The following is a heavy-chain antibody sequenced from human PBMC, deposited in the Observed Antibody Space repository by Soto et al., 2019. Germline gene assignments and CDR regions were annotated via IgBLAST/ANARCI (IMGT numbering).Heavy chain of an antibody. CDR2: ISAYNGNT. Sequence: ASVKVSCKASCYTFTNFGISWVRQAPGQGLEWMGWISAYNGNTNYAQKLQGRVTMTTDTSTSTAYMELRSLRSDDTAVYYCARGLGVTIPLYGMDVWGQGTTVTV. CDR3: ARGLGVTIPLYGMDV. J-gene: IGHJ6*02. V-gene: IGHV1-18*01. D-gene: IGHD3-3*01. CDR1: CYTFTNFG.